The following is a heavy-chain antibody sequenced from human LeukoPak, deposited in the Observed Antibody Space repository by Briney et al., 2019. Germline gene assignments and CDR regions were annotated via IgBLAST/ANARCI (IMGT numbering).Heavy chain of an antibody. D-gene: IGHD3-3*01. V-gene: IGHV3-48*03. Sequence: GGSLRLSCAASGFTFSSYEMNWVRQAPGKGLEWVSYISSSGGSIYYADSVKGRFTISRDNAKNSLYLQMYSLRAEDTAVYHCARPPSITNPYYGMDVWGQGTTVTVSS. CDR2: ISSSGGSI. CDR1: GFTFSSYE. CDR3: ARPPSITNPYYGMDV. J-gene: IGHJ6*02.